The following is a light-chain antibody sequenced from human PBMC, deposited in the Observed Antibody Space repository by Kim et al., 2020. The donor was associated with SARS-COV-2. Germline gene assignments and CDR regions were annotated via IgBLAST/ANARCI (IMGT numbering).Light chain of an antibody. J-gene: IGLJ2*01. V-gene: IGLV3-21*04. CDR1: NIGSKS. Sequence: APGKTARINCEGNNIGSKSVRWYQQKPGQAPVLVIYYDSGRHSGIPERFSGSNYGNTATLTISRVEAGDEADYYCQVWDSSSDHVVFGGGTHLTVL. CDR2: YDS. CDR3: QVWDSSSDHVV.